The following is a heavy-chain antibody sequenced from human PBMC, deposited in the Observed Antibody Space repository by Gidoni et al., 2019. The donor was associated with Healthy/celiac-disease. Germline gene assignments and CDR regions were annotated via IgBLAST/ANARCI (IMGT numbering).Heavy chain of an antibody. CDR1: GGSISSYY. D-gene: IGHD3-3*01. Sequence: QVQLQESGPGLVKPSETLSLTCTVSGGSISSYYWSWIRQPAGKGLEWIGRIYTSGSTNYNPSLKSRVTMSVDTSKNQFSLKLSSVTAADTAVYYCARGVDFWSGYGTPYYYYGMDVWGQGTTVTVSS. CDR3: ARGVDFWSGYGTPYYYYGMDV. V-gene: IGHV4-4*07. CDR2: IYTSGST. J-gene: IGHJ6*02.